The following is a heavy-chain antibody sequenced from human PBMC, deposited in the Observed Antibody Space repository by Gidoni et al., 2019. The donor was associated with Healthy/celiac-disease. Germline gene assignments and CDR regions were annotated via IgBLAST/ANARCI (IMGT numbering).Heavy chain of an antibody. V-gene: IGHV3-48*01. CDR3: ARDRGMYYDFWSGRDAFDI. D-gene: IGHD3-3*01. J-gene: IGHJ3*02. Sequence: EVQLVESGGGLVQPGGSLSLSCAAPGSTFSSYSRNWVRQAPGKGLEWVSYISSSISTIYYADSVKGRFTISRDNAKNSLYLQMNSLRAEDTAVYYCARDRGMYYDFWSGRDAFDIWGQGTMVTVSS. CDR1: GSTFSSYS. CDR2: ISSSISTI.